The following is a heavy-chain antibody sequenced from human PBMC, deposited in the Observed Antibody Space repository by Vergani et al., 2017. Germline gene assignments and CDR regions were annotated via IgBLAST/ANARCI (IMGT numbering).Heavy chain of an antibody. CDR2: ISWDGGST. D-gene: IGHD2-15*01. CDR1: GFTFDDYA. V-gene: IGHV3-43D*04. CDR3: AKAHLGYCSGGSCYSLYYFDY. J-gene: IGHJ4*02. Sequence: EVRLVESGGVVVQPGGSLRLSCAASGFTFDDYAMHWVRQAPGKGLEWVSLISWDGGSTYYADSVKGRFTISRDNSKNSLYLQMNSLRAEDTALYYCAKAHLGYCSGGSCYSLYYFDYWGQGTLVTVSS.